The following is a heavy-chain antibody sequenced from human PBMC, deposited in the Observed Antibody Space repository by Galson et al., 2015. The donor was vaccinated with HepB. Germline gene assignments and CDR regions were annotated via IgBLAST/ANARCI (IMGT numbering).Heavy chain of an antibody. CDR1: GLTFSGFY. Sequence: SVKVSCKASGLTFSGFYISWVRLAPGQGLEWMGRINPILGIANYAQNLQGRVTLTADTSTSTAYMELSSLGSDDTAVYYCATHGGKSRGHDYYFGMEVWGQGTKVIVSS. CDR2: INPILGIA. CDR3: ATHGGKSRGHDYYFGMEV. J-gene: IGHJ6*02. D-gene: IGHD3-16*01. V-gene: IGHV1-69*02.